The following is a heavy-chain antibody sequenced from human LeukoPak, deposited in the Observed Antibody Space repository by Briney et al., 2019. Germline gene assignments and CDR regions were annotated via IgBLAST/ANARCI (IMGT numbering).Heavy chain of an antibody. V-gene: IGHV1-24*01. CDR3: ATDGPNMIVVGERSRAAVY. Sequence: ASVKVSCKVSGYTLTELSMHWVRQAPGKGLEWMGGFDPEDGETIYAQKFQGRVTMTEDTSTDTAYMELSSLRSEDTAVYYCATDGPNMIVVGERSRAAVYWGQGTLVTVSS. J-gene: IGHJ4*02. CDR2: FDPEDGET. D-gene: IGHD3-22*01. CDR1: GYTLTELS.